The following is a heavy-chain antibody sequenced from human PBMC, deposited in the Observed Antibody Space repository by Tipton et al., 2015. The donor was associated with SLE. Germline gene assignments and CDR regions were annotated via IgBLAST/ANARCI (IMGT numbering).Heavy chain of an antibody. CDR3: AVVVVAARGAFDI. J-gene: IGHJ3*02. V-gene: IGHV3-7*05. D-gene: IGHD2-15*01. CDR1: GFTFSSYW. Sequence: SLRLSCAASGFTFSSYWMSWVRQAPGKGLEWVANIKQDGSEKYYVDSVKGRFTISRDNSKNTLYLQMNSLRAEDTAVYYCAVVVVAARGAFDIWGQGTMVTVSS. CDR2: IKQDGSEK.